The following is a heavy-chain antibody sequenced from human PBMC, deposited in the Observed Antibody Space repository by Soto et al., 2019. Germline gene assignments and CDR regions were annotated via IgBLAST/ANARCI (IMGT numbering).Heavy chain of an antibody. V-gene: IGHV4-34*01. J-gene: IGHJ3*02. Sequence: QVQLQQWGAGLLKPSETLSLTCAVYGGSFSGYYWSWIRQPPGKGLEWIGEINHSGSTNYNPSLKSRVTISVDTSKNQFSLKLSSVTAADTAVYYCARGSSSWSTHAFDIWDQGTMVTVSS. D-gene: IGHD6-13*01. CDR2: INHSGST. CDR1: GGSFSGYY. CDR3: ARGSSSWSTHAFDI.